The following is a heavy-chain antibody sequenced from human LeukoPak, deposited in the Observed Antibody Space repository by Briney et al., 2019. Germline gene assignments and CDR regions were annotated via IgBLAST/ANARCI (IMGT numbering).Heavy chain of an antibody. Sequence: PSETLSLTCAVYGGSFSGYYWSWIRQPPEKGLEWIGEINHSGSTNYNPSLKSRVTISVDTSKNQFSLKLSSVTAADTAVYYCARDTPRVGAHYWGQGTLVTVSS. J-gene: IGHJ4*02. CDR1: GGSFSGYY. V-gene: IGHV4-34*01. CDR2: INHSGST. CDR3: ARDTPRVGAHY.